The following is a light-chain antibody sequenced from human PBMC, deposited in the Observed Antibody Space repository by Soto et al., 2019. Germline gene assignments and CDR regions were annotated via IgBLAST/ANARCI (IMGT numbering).Light chain of an antibody. Sequence: DIQMTQSPSSFSASTGDRVTITCRASQGISSYLAWYQQKPGKAPKLLIYDASNLETGVPSRFSGSGSGADFTFTISSLQPEDIATYYCQQYDNLPLTFGGGTKVDIK. CDR3: QQYDNLPLT. CDR1: QGISSY. V-gene: IGKV1-33*01. J-gene: IGKJ4*01. CDR2: DAS.